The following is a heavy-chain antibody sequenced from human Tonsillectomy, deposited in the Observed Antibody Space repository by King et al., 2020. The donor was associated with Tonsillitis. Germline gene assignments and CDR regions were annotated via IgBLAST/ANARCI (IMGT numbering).Heavy chain of an antibody. J-gene: IGHJ4*02. D-gene: IGHD3-10*01. CDR3: MTTVGPGREY. CDR1: GLPFSKAY. CDR2: IKNNINGGTT. V-gene: IGHV3-15*01. Sequence: EVQLVESGGGLIKPGGSLRLSCAASGLPFSKAYMTWVRQAPGKGLEWVGRIKNNINGGTTDYAAHVKGRFTISRDDSKDTLYLQMNSLKTEDTAVYYCMTTVGPGREYWGQGSLVTVSS.